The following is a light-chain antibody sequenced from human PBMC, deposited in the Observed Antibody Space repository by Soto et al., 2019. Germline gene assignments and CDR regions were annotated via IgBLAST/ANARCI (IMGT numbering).Light chain of an antibody. J-gene: IGKJ3*01. CDR1: HDISDY. CDR3: QQFDDYPFT. CDR2: DAS. Sequence: DVQMTQSPSSLSASVGDRVTITCQASHDISDYLNWYQYKPGEAPKLLIYDASKLEAGVPSRFSGRGSGTDFTFSISSLQPEDIATYYCQQFDDYPFTFGPGTKVDIK. V-gene: IGKV1-33*01.